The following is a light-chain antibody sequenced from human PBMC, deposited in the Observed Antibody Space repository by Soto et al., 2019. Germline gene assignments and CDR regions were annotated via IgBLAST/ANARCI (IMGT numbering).Light chain of an antibody. CDR3: VLYMGRGISL. Sequence: QTVVTQEPSFSVSPGGTITLTCALSSGSVSTSYYPSWYQQTPGQAPRTLIYSTNTRSSGVPDRFSGSILGNKAALTITGAQADDESDYYCVLYMGRGISLFGGGTKVTVL. CDR1: SGSVSTSYY. V-gene: IGLV8-61*01. CDR2: STN. J-gene: IGLJ2*01.